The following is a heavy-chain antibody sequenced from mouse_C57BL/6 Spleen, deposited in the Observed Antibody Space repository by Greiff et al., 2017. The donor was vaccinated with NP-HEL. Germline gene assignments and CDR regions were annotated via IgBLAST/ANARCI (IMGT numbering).Heavy chain of an antibody. CDR2: INPGSGGT. V-gene: IGHV1-54*01. J-gene: IGHJ2*01. CDR1: GYAFTNYL. CDR3: ARREITTVVVHFDY. Sequence: VQLQESGAELVRPGPSVKVSCKASGYAFTNYLIEWVKQRPGQGLEWIGVINPGSGGTNYNEKFKGKATLTADKSSSTAYMQLSSLTSEDSAVYFCARREITTVVVHFDYWGQGTTLTVSS. D-gene: IGHD1-1*01.